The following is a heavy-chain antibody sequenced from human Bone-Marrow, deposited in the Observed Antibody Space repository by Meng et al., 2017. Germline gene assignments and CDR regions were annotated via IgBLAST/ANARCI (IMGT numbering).Heavy chain of an antibody. Sequence: GSLKISCAASGFTFSSYSMNWVRQAPGKGLEWVSSISSSSSYIYYADSVKGRFTISRDNAKNSLYLQMNSLRAEDTAVYYCARGIAAAYDYWGQGTLVTVSS. CDR3: ARGIAAAYDY. CDR2: ISSSSSYI. V-gene: IGHV3-21*01. D-gene: IGHD6-13*01. CDR1: GFTFSSYS. J-gene: IGHJ4*02.